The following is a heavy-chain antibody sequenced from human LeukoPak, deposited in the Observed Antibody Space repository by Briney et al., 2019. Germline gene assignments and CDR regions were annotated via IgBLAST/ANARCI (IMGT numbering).Heavy chain of an antibody. Sequence: PSETLSLTCTVSGGSISSYYWSWIRQPPGKGLEWIGYIYYSGSTNYNPSLKSRVTISVDTSKNQFSLKLSSVTAADTAVYYCAGSYIVVVPAAIGNWFDPWGQGTLVTVSS. D-gene: IGHD2-2*01. CDR1: GGSISSYY. CDR3: AGSYIVVVPAAIGNWFDP. J-gene: IGHJ5*02. V-gene: IGHV4-59*08. CDR2: IYYSGST.